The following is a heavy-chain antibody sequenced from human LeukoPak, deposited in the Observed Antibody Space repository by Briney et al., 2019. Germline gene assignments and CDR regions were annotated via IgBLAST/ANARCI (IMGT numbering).Heavy chain of an antibody. V-gene: IGHV3-21*01. J-gene: IGHJ4*02. D-gene: IGHD1-26*01. CDR1: GFNFRTYN. CDR3: ARYKVGATAIFDF. Sequence: GGSLRLSCAVSGFNFRTYNMHWIRPAPGRGLEWVSSIGINQNYIYYADSVKGPFTISRATTQHSIHLKMKSTRAHDTAMYYCARYKVGATAIFDFRGQGSLVTVSS. CDR2: IGINQNYI.